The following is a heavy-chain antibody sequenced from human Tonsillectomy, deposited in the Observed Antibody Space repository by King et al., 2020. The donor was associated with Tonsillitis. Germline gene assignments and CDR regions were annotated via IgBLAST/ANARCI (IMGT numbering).Heavy chain of an antibody. CDR2: LNQGGSEK. D-gene: IGHD5-18*01. CDR1: GITFSGYW. Sequence: VQLVESGGGLVQPGGSLRLSCAASGITFSGYWMSWVRQAPGKGLEWVANLNQGGSEKYYVDSVKGRFTTSRDNAKNSLYLQMNSLRAEDTAIYYCARDRIHAFDIWGQGTMVTVSS. V-gene: IGHV3-7*03. CDR3: ARDRIHAFDI. J-gene: IGHJ3*02.